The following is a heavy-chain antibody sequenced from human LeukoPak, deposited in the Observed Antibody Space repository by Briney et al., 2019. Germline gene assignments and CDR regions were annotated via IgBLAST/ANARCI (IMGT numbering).Heavy chain of an antibody. CDR1: GFTVSSNY. CDR3: ARGGPGYCSSTSCYTDDAFDI. Sequence: GGSLRLSCAASGFTVSSNYMSWVRQAPGKGLEWVSVIYSGGSTYYADSVKGRFTISRDNSENTLYLQMNSLRAEDTAVYYCARGGPGYCSSTSCYTDDAFDIWGQGTMVTVSS. J-gene: IGHJ3*02. D-gene: IGHD2-2*01. V-gene: IGHV3-66*01. CDR2: IYSGGST.